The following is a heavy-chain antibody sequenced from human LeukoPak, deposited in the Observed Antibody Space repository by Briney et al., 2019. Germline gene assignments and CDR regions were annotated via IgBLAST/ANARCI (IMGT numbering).Heavy chain of an antibody. J-gene: IGHJ5*02. CDR3: ARDNSVGDNAWWFDP. D-gene: IGHD1-26*01. Sequence: ASVKVSCKASGYTFTSYYMHWVRQAPGQGLEWMGLINPTGGSTGYAQKFQGRVTMTRDMSTSTDYMELSSLRSEDTAIYYCARDNSVGDNAWWFDPWGQGTLVTVAS. CDR2: INPTGGST. CDR1: GYTFTSYY. V-gene: IGHV1-46*01.